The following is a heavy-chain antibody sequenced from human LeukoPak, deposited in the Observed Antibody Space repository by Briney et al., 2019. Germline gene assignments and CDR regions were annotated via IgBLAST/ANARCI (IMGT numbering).Heavy chain of an antibody. CDR2: ISSSSSTI. V-gene: IGHV3-48*02. Sequence: TGGSLRLSCAASGFTFSTYNMNWVRQAPGKGLEWVSYISSSSSTIYYADYVQGRFTVSRDNAKNSLYLQMNSLRDEDTAVYYCAGNYDILAGNWFDPWGQGTLVTVSS. CDR1: GFTFSTYN. J-gene: IGHJ5*02. D-gene: IGHD3-9*01. CDR3: AGNYDILAGNWFDP.